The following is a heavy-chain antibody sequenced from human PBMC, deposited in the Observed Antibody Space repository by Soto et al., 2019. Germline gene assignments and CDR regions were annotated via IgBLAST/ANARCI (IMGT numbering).Heavy chain of an antibody. CDR3: AREEAYSSLDDAFDS. V-gene: IGHV1-69*13. D-gene: IGHD6-13*01. J-gene: IGHJ3*02. CDR1: GGTFSSYA. CDR2: IIPIFGTA. Sequence: ASVKVSCKASGGTFSSYAISWVRQAPGQGLEWMGGIIPIFGTANYAQKFQGRVTITADGSTSTAYMELSSLRSEDTAVYYCAREEAYSSLDDAFDSWGQGTMVTVSS.